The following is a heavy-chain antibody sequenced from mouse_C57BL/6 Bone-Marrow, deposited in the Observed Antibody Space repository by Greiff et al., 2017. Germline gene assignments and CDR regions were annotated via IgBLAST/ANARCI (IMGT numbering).Heavy chain of an antibody. CDR3: ARKPPYYFFMDY. CDR1: GFTFSDYG. J-gene: IGHJ4*01. CDR2: ISNLAYSI. Sequence: EVKLLESGGGLVQPGGSLKLSCAASGFTFSDYGMAWVRQAPRKGPEWVAFISNLAYSIYYADTVTGRFTISSENAKNTLYLEMSSLRSEDTAMYYCARKPPYYFFMDYWGQGTSVTVSS. D-gene: IGHD2-10*01. V-gene: IGHV5-15*01.